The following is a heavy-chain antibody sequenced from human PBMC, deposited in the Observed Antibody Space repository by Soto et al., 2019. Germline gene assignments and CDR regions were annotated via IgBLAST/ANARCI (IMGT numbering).Heavy chain of an antibody. Sequence: ASVKVSCKASGYTFTGYYMHWVRQAPGQGLEWMGWINPNSGGTNYAQKFQGRVAMTRDTSISTAYMELSRLRSDDTAVYYCARTTTYCSGGSCYSKYYYGMDVWGQGTTVTVSS. CDR1: GYTFTGYY. CDR3: ARTTTYCSGGSCYSKYYYGMDV. V-gene: IGHV1-2*02. D-gene: IGHD2-15*01. J-gene: IGHJ6*02. CDR2: INPNSGGT.